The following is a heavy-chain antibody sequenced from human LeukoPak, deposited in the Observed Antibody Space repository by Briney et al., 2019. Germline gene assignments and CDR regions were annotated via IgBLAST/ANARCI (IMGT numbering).Heavy chain of an antibody. J-gene: IGHJ4*02. CDR1: GFTFSSYW. Sequence: GGSLRLSCAASGFTFSSYWMHWVRQAPGKGLVWVSRINTDGSSTSYADSVKGRFTISRDNAKNSLYLQMNSLRAEDTAVYYCARAGQWLVQYYFDYWGQGTLVTVSS. CDR3: ARAGQWLVQYYFDY. V-gene: IGHV3-74*01. D-gene: IGHD6-19*01. CDR2: INTDGSST.